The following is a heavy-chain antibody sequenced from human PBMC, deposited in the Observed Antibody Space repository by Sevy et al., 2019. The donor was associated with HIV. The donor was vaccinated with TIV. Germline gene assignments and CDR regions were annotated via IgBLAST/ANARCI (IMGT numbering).Heavy chain of an antibody. V-gene: IGHV1-2*02. D-gene: IGHD3-10*01. CDR2: INPISGGT. CDR3: TRSVYGSGTYLNDY. J-gene: IGHJ4*02. CDR1: GYTLTCYY. Sequence: ASVKVSCKASGYTLTCYYIHWVRQAPGQGLEWMGWINPISGGTNYGQKFLGRVTMTRDTSISTAYMELNRLRSDDTAVYYCTRSVYGSGTYLNDYWGQGSLVTVSS.